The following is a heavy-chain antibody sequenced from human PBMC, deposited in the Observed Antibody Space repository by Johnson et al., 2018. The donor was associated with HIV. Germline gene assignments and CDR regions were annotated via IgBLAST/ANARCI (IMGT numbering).Heavy chain of an antibody. Sequence: QVQLVESGGGLVQPGGSLRLSCVASGFTFSSYGMHWVRQAPGKGLQWVAVIWYDGSNKYYADSVEGRFTVSRDNSKNTLHLQMNSLRAEDTAIYYCAKSPAKDHGGNSGAFTIWGQGTMVTVSS. CDR1: GFTFSSYG. CDR2: IWYDGSNK. V-gene: IGHV3-33*06. CDR3: AKSPAKDHGGNSGAFTI. D-gene: IGHD4-23*01. J-gene: IGHJ3*02.